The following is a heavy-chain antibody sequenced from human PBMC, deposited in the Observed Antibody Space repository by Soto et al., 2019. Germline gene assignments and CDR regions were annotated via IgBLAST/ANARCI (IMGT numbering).Heavy chain of an antibody. D-gene: IGHD5-12*01. Sequence: EVQLLESGGGLVQPGGSLRLSCAASGFTFSSYAMSWVRQAPGKGLEWVSAISGSGGSTYYADSVKGRFTISRDNSKNTLYLQMNSLRAEDTAVYYCARRTPPPMSRIRSGYDYYYYGMDVWGQGTTVTVSS. J-gene: IGHJ6*02. CDR3: ARRTPPPMSRIRSGYDYYYYGMDV. CDR1: GFTFSSYA. CDR2: ISGSGGST. V-gene: IGHV3-23*01.